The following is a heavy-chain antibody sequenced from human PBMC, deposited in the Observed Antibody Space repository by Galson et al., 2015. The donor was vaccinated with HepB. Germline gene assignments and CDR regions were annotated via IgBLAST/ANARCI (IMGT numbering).Heavy chain of an antibody. CDR2: IGGSGGST. V-gene: IGHV3-23*01. D-gene: IGHD5-18*01. Sequence: SLRLSCAASGFTFSSYAMSWVRQAPGKGLEWVSAIGGSGGSTYYADSVKGRFTISRDNSKNTLYLQMNSLRAEDTAVYYCAGGYSYGYHYWGQGTLVTVSS. CDR3: AGGYSYGYHY. CDR1: GFTFSSYA. J-gene: IGHJ4*02.